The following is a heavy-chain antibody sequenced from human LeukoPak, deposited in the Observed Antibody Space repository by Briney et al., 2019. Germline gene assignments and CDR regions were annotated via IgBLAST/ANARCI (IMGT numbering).Heavy chain of an antibody. CDR3: AKGTYGSGSYYAFDY. CDR1: GFTFSSYG. Sequence: GGSLRLSCAASGFTFSSYGMSWVRQAPGKGLEWVSAISGSGGSTYYADSVKGRFTISRDNSKNTLYLQMNSLRAEDTAVYYCAKGTYGSGSYYAFDYWGQGTLVTVSS. V-gene: IGHV3-23*01. CDR2: ISGSGGST. D-gene: IGHD3-10*01. J-gene: IGHJ4*02.